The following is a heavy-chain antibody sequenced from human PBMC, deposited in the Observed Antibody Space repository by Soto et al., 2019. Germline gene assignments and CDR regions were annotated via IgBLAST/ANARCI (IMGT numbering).Heavy chain of an antibody. V-gene: IGHV4-4*02. J-gene: IGHJ4*02. CDR2: VFHSGGT. CDR1: GGSISSINW. CDR3: ARKEYVSGHYEY. Sequence: QVQLQESGPGLVKPSGTLSLTCVVSGGSISSINWWNWVRQSPGKGLEWIGEVFHSGGTNYNPSLKSRVTMSVDKSKNEFSLKVNSVTAADTAVYYCARKEYVSGHYEYWGQGILVTVSS. D-gene: IGHD6-6*01.